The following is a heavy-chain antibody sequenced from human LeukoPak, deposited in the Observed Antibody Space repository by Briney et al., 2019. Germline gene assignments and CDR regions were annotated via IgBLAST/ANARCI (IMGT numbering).Heavy chain of an antibody. CDR2: IYHSGST. Sequence: SETLSLTCTVSGYSISSGYYWGWIRQPPGKGLEWIGSIYHSGSTYYNPSLKSRVTISVDTSKNQFSLKLSSVTAADTAVYYCARAAPTNYDSRDYWGQGTLVTVSS. V-gene: IGHV4-38-2*02. J-gene: IGHJ4*02. CDR3: ARAAPTNYDSRDY. CDR1: GYSISSGYY. D-gene: IGHD3-22*01.